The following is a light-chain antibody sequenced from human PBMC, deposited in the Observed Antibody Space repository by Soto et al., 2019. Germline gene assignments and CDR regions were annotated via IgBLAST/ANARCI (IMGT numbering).Light chain of an antibody. CDR1: SSDVGGYNS. Sequence: QSALTQPASVSGSPGQSITMSCTGTSSDVGGYNSVSWYQQHPGKAPKLMIFDVSSRPSGVSNRFSGSKSGNTASLTISGLQTEDEADYYCCSYTIGSTLYFFGTGTKVTVL. V-gene: IGLV2-14*01. CDR3: CSYTIGSTLYF. J-gene: IGLJ1*01. CDR2: DVS.